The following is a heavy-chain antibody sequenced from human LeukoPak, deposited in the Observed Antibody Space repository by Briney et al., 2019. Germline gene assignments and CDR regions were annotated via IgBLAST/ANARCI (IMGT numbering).Heavy chain of an antibody. CDR2: IIPIFGTA. Sequence: ASVKVSCKASGGTFSSYAISWVRQAPGQGLEWMGGIIPIFGTANYAQKFQGRVTITADESTSTAYMELSSLRSEDTAVYYCARTKNSKNAFDIWGQGTMVTVSS. D-gene: IGHD2-8*01. CDR3: ARTKNSKNAFDI. J-gene: IGHJ3*02. V-gene: IGHV1-69*13. CDR1: GGTFSSYA.